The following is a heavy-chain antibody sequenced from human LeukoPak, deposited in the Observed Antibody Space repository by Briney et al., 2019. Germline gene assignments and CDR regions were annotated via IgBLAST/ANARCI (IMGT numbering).Heavy chain of an antibody. J-gene: IGHJ3*02. V-gene: IGHV4-34*01. CDR3: ARTRVVVVVATINDAFDI. CDR1: GGSFSGYY. CDR2: INHSGST. D-gene: IGHD2-15*01. Sequence: SETLSLTCAVYGGSFSGYYWSWIRQPPGKGLEWIGEINHSGSTSYNPSLKSRVPISVDTSKNQFSLKLSSVTAADTAVYYCARTRVVVVVATINDAFDIWGQGTMVTVSS.